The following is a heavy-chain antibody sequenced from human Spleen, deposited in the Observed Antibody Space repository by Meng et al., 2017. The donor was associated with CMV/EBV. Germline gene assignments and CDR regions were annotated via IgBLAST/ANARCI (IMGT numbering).Heavy chain of an antibody. V-gene: IGHV4-39*07. J-gene: IGHJ5*02. CDR2: IYYSGKT. Sequence: SETLSLTCTVSGGSISSRDYYWGWIRQPPGKGLEWIGSIYYSGKTYYSPSLKSRVTISVDTSKNQFSLKLSSVTAADTAVYYCASGAPLTPIVVVPAAIEGPWGQGTLVTVSS. CDR3: ASGAPLTPIVVVPAAIEGP. CDR1: GGSISSRDYY. D-gene: IGHD2-2*01.